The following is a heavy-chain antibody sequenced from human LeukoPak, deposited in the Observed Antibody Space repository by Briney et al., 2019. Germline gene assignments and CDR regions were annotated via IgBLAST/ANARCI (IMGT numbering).Heavy chain of an antibody. D-gene: IGHD3-16*02. CDR1: SFTIGTYY. CDR3: ARHVGGGIEDMDV. CDR2: LYVAGT. V-gene: IGHV4-59*08. Sequence: PSETLSFNCTGSSFTIGTYYWSWHPQAQGMGLEWFSYLYVAGTKYTPYLQSRVTITVDTSRNQSFLKLSSVTAADTAVYYCARHVGGGIEDMDVWGKGTKVTVSS. J-gene: IGHJ6*03.